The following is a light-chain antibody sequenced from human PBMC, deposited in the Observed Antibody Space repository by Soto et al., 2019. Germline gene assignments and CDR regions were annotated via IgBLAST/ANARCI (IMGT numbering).Light chain of an antibody. CDR1: SSDVGSYNY. J-gene: IGLJ1*01. CDR2: EVS. V-gene: IGLV2-14*01. CDR3: SSYTSSSTL. Sequence: ALTQPGSVSGSPGQSITISCTGTSSDVGSYNYVSWYQQHPGKAPKLMIYEVSDRPSGISSRFSGSKSDNTASLTISGLQTEDEADYYCSSYTSSSTLFGTGTKVTVL.